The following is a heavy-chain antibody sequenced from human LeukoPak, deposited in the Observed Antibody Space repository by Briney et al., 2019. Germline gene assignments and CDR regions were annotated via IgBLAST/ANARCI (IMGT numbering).Heavy chain of an antibody. Sequence: SETLSLTCTVSSGSINSADTYWAWIRQSPGKGLEWVGSIYSRGNTYYSPSLKSRVTISVDTSKYQFSLTLTSVTAADTALYFCASHSFSSWSDWFDPWGQGTLVTVSS. V-gene: IGHV4-39*01. CDR2: IYSRGNT. J-gene: IGHJ5*02. CDR3: ASHSFSSWSDWFDP. D-gene: IGHD6-13*01. CDR1: SGSINSADTY.